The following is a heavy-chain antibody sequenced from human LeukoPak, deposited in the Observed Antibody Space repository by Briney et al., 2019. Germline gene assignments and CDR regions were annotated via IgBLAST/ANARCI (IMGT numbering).Heavy chain of an antibody. Sequence: SETLSLTCTVSGGSISSSNYYWGWIRQPPGKGLEWIGSIYYSGSTYYNPSLKSRVTISVDTSNNQFSLQLSSVTAADTAVYYCARGRVDTAMEDFDYWGQGTLVTVSS. J-gene: IGHJ4*02. D-gene: IGHD5-18*01. CDR2: IYYSGST. CDR1: GGSISSSNYY. V-gene: IGHV4-39*07. CDR3: ARGRVDTAMEDFDY.